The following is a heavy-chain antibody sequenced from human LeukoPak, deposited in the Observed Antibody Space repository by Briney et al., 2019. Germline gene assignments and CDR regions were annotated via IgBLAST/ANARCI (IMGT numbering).Heavy chain of an antibody. CDR2: ISSSSSTI. J-gene: IGHJ3*02. V-gene: IGHV3-48*04. CDR1: GFTFSSYS. D-gene: IGHD6-13*01. Sequence: GGSLRLSCAASGFTFSSYSMNWVRQAPGKGLEWVSYISSSSSTIYYADSVKGRFTISRDNAKNSLYLQMNSLRAEDTAVYYCARSGSSCFDAFDIWGQGTMVTVSS. CDR3: ARSGSSCFDAFDI.